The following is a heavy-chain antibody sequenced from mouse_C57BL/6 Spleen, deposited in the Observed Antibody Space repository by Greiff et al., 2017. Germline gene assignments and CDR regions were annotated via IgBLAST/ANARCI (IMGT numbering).Heavy chain of an antibody. V-gene: IGHV1-82*01. CDR2: IYPGDGDT. CDR1: GYAFSSSW. CDR3: SRSGYSNPYYAMDY. D-gene: IGHD2-5*01. Sequence: VKLMESGPELVKPGASVKISCKASGYAFSSSWMNWVKQRPGKGLEWIGRIYPGDGDTNYNGKFKGKATLTADKSSSTAYMQLSSLTSEDSAVYFCSRSGYSNPYYAMDYWGQGTSVTVSS. J-gene: IGHJ4*01.